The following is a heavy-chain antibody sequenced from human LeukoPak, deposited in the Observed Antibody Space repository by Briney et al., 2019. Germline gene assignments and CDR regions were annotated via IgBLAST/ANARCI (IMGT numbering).Heavy chain of an antibody. V-gene: IGHV3-48*01. J-gene: IGHJ4*02. CDR2: ISGTSSLI. D-gene: IGHD3-22*01. CDR3: AKDCYDSSGYYPSDY. CDR1: GFTFSTYS. Sequence: PGGSLRLSCAASGFTFSTYSMNWVRQAPGKGLEWVSYISGTSSLIYYADSVKGRFTISRDNSKNTLYLQMNSLRAEDTAVYYCAKDCYDSSGYYPSDYWGQGTLVTVSS.